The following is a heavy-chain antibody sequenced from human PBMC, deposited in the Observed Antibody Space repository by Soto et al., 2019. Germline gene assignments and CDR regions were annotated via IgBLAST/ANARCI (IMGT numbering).Heavy chain of an antibody. V-gene: IGHV1-2*04. J-gene: IGHJ4*02. CDR3: ARVGTYYDSSGYYSFFDY. D-gene: IGHD3-22*01. CDR1: GYTFTAYY. CDR2: INPNSGGI. Sequence: ASVKVSCKASGYTFTAYYIHWVRQAPGQGLEWMGGINPNSGGINYAQKFQDWVTMTRDTSISTAYMELSRLTSDDTAVYYCARVGTYYDSSGYYSFFDYWGQGTLVTVSS.